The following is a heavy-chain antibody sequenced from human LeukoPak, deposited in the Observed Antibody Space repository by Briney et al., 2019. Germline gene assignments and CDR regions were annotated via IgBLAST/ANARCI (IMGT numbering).Heavy chain of an antibody. CDR2: ISYDGSNK. D-gene: IGHD3-22*01. CDR1: GFTFSSYG. V-gene: IGHV3-30*18. CDR3: AKGPYYDSSGYHYNWFDP. Sequence: GGSLRLSCAASGFTFSSYGMHWVRQAPGKGLEWVAVISYDGSNKYYADSVKGRFTISRDNSKNTLYLQMNSLRAEDTAVYYCAKGPYYDSSGYHYNWFDPWGQGTLVTVSS. J-gene: IGHJ5*02.